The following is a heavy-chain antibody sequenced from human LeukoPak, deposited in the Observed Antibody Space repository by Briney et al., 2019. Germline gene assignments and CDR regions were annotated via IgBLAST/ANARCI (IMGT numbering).Heavy chain of an antibody. J-gene: IGHJ4*02. CDR1: GFTFSSYS. Sequence: GGSLRLSCAASGFTFSSYSMNWVRQAPGKGLEWVSSISSSSSYIYYADSVKGRFTISRDNAKNSLYLQMNSLRAEDTAVYYCARDNGYSSSWLDYWGQGTLVTVSS. V-gene: IGHV3-21*01. CDR2: ISSSSSYI. D-gene: IGHD6-13*01. CDR3: ARDNGYSSSWLDY.